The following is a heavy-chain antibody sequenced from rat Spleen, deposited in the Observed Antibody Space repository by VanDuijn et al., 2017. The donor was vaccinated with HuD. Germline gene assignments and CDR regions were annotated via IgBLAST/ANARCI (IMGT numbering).Heavy chain of an antibody. D-gene: IGHD1-6*01. CDR1: GFTFSNYC. V-gene: IGHV5-25*01. CDR2: ISTGGGNT. CDR3: ARGNMDSTDYYHYFDH. Sequence: EVQLVESGGGLVQPGRSMKLSCEASGFTFSNYCLTWVRQGPTKSLDWVASISTGGGNTYYRDSVKGRFTISRDNAKGTLFLQMDSLRSEDTATYYCARGNMDSTDYYHYFDHWGQGVMVTVSS. J-gene: IGHJ2*01.